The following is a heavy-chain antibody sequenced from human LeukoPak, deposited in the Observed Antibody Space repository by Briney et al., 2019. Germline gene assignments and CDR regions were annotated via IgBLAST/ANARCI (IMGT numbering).Heavy chain of an antibody. CDR2: ISYDGSNK. CDR1: GFTFSSYA. V-gene: IGHV3-30-3*01. D-gene: IGHD1-26*01. Sequence: GRSLRLSCAASGFTFSSYAMHWVRQAPGKGLEWVAVISYDGSNKYYADSVKGRFTISRDNSKNTLYLQMNSLRAEDTAVYYCARIPRRWELQVAWFDPWGQGTLATVSS. CDR3: ARIPRRWELQVAWFDP. J-gene: IGHJ5*02.